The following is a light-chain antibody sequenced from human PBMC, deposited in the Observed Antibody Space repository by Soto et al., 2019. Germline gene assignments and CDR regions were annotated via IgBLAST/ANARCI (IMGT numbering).Light chain of an antibody. CDR2: GAS. CDR1: QSVSSN. V-gene: IGKV3-15*01. J-gene: IGKJ2*01. Sequence: EIVMTQSPATLSVSPGERATLSCRASQSVSSNLAWYQQKPGQAPRLLIYGASTRDTGIPARFSGSGSGTEFTLTISSLQSEDFAVYYCQQYNNLPYTFGQGTKLEIK. CDR3: QQYNNLPYT.